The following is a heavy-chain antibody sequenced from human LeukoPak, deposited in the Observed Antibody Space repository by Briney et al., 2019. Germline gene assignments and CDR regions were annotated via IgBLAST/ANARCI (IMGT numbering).Heavy chain of an antibody. D-gene: IGHD3-3*01. Sequence: ASVKVSCRTSGYTFSCHYMHWVRQAPGQGLEWMGWINPNTGGTNYAQKFQGGVTMTRDTSISTVYMELRRLRSDDTAVYYCARDMYDFLSAAYYFDYWGQGTLVTVSS. V-gene: IGHV1-2*02. J-gene: IGHJ4*02. CDR3: ARDMYDFLSAAYYFDY. CDR1: GYTFSCHY. CDR2: INPNTGGT.